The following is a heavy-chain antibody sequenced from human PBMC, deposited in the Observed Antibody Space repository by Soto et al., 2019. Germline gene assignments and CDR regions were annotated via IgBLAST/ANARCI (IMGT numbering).Heavy chain of an antibody. CDR1: GYILSNYD. D-gene: IGHD3-10*01. Sequence: QVQLVQSGAEVKKPGASVKVSCKASGYILSNYDISWVRQAPGQALEWMGWISAYNGNTNYTQTHQGRVTMTTDTSTSTVYMELRSLRSDDTARYYCARGLVRGVTSHYYDYGMDVWGQGTTVTVSS. J-gene: IGHJ6*02. CDR3: ARGLVRGVTSHYYDYGMDV. V-gene: IGHV1-18*01. CDR2: ISAYNGNT.